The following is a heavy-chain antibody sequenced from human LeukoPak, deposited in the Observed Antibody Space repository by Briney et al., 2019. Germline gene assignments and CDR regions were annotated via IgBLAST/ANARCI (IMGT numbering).Heavy chain of an antibody. CDR3: ARGDRGLYCSSTSCYPVL. D-gene: IGHD2-2*01. CDR1: GFTFSSYS. V-gene: IGHV3-21*01. CDR2: ISSSSSYI. Sequence: RPGGSLRLSCAASGFTFSSYSMNWVRQAPGKGLEWVSSISSSSSYIYYADSVKGRFTISRDNAKNSLYLQMNSLRAEDTAVYYCARGDRGLYCSSTSCYPVLGDQGTLVTVSS. J-gene: IGHJ4*02.